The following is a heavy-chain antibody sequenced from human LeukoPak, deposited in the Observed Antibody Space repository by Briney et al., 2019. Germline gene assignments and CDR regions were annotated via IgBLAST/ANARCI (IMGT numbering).Heavy chain of an antibody. CDR2: TYYSGST. CDR3: ARGSDCSGGSCYSSVRVWFDP. V-gene: IGHV4-39*01. CDR1: GGSISSSSYY. Sequence: SETLSLTCTVSGGSISSSSYYWGWIRQPPGKGLEWLGSTYYSGSTYYNPSLGSRVTISVDTSKNQFSLKLSSVTAAATAVYYCARGSDCSGGSCYSSVRVWFDPWGQGTLVTVSS. J-gene: IGHJ5*02. D-gene: IGHD2-15*01.